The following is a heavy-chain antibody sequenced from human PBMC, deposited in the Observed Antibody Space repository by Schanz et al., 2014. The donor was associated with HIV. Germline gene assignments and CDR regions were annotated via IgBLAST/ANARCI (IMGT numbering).Heavy chain of an antibody. CDR3: AKPEYDSSGNSQSHFDY. Sequence: VQLVESGGGVVQPGGSLRLSCVASGFTFNNYAMTWVRQAPGKGLEWVSSITERGGRTYYADSVNGRFTISRDNSKNTLYLQMTTLRTEDTAVYYCAKPEYDSSGNSQSHFDYWGQGTLVTVSS. J-gene: IGHJ4*02. D-gene: IGHD3-22*01. CDR2: ITERGGRT. CDR1: GFTFNNYA. V-gene: IGHV3-23*04.